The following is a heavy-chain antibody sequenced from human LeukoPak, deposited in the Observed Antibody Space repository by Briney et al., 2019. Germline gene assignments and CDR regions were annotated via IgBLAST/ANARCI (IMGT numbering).Heavy chain of an antibody. V-gene: IGHV4-34*01. CDR3: ARGFIVVPAAMFDY. CDR1: GGSFSGYY. CDR2: INHSGST. J-gene: IGHJ4*02. Sequence: PSETLSLTCAVYGGSFSGYYWSWIRQPPGKGLEWIGEINHSGSTNYNPSLKSRVTISVDTSKNQFSLKLSSATAADTAVYYCARGFIVVPAAMFDYWGQGTLVTVSS. D-gene: IGHD2-2*01.